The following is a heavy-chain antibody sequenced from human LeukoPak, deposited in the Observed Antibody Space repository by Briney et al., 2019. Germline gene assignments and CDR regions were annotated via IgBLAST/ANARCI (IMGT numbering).Heavy chain of an antibody. Sequence: QAGGSLRLSCAASGFTFSSYAMSWVRQAPGKGLEWVSAISGSGGSTYYADSVKGRFTISRDNSKNTLYLQMNSLRAEDTAVYYCAKDYYPGGVAMGDAFDIWGQGTMVTVSS. J-gene: IGHJ3*02. CDR1: GFTFSSYA. CDR2: ISGSGGST. V-gene: IGHV3-23*01. CDR3: AKDYYPGGVAMGDAFDI. D-gene: IGHD3-16*01.